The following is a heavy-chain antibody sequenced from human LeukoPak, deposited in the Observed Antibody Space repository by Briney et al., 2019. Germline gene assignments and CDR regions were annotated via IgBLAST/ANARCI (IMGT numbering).Heavy chain of an antibody. J-gene: IGHJ4*02. CDR3: ARRGFEYYFDY. Sequence: GASVKVSCTASGGTFSSYAISWVRQAPGQGLEWMGGIIPIFGTANYAQKFQGRVTITADESTSTAYMELSSLRSEDTAVYYCARRGFEYYFDYWGQGTLVTVSS. CDR1: GGTFSSYA. V-gene: IGHV1-69*13. D-gene: IGHD3-10*01. CDR2: IIPIFGTA.